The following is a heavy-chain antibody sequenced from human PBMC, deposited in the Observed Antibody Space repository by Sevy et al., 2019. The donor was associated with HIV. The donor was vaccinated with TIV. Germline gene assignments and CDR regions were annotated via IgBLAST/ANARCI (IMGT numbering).Heavy chain of an antibody. CDR1: GFTFSSYS. CDR2: ISSSSSYI. D-gene: IGHD5-18*01. J-gene: IGHJ4*02. Sequence: GGSLRLSCAASGFTFSSYSMNWVRQAPGKGLEWVSSISSSSSYIYYADSVKGRFTISRDNAKNSLYLQMNSLRAEDTAVYYCARLRARGYSYGSLDYWGQGTQVTVSS. CDR3: ARLRARGYSYGSLDY. V-gene: IGHV3-21*01.